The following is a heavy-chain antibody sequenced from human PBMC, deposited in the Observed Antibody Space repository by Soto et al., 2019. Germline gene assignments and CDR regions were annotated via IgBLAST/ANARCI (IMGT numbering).Heavy chain of an antibody. J-gene: IGHJ6*02. V-gene: IGHV4-61*01. D-gene: IGHD6-13*01. CDR1: GKPFGRGTNY. Sequence: QVQLQESGPGLMKPSGTLSLICGVPGKPFGRGTNYGSWVRQAPGRGLEGMGFIFDAATAIYNPSFESRVSISLDAAKNQVSLKLTSVTAADTAIYYCARDRRGRADGFIYYYGMEVWGQGTSVTVSS. CDR2: IFDAATA. CDR3: ARDRRGRADGFIYYYGMEV.